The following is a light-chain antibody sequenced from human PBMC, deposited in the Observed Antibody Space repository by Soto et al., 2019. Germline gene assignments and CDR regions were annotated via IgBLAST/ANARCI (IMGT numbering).Light chain of an antibody. Sequence: EIVMTQSPATLSVSPGETATLSCRASQSVGSALAWYQHRPGQAPRLLIVGASIRATGVPGRFSGGGSGTDVTLTISSLQSEDFAVYYCQQYRNWPPLPFGGGTTVELK. CDR2: GAS. CDR3: QQYRNWPPLP. V-gene: IGKV3-15*01. CDR1: QSVGSA. J-gene: IGKJ4*01.